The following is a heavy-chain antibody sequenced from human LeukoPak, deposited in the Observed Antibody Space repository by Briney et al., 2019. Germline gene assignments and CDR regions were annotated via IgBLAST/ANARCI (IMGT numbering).Heavy chain of an antibody. CDR2: ISSTGGDK. CDR3: ARGENGSFDR. J-gene: IGHJ4*02. V-gene: IGHV3-11*01. D-gene: IGHD5-24*01. CDR1: GVTFEDYY. Sequence: GGSLRLSCKVPGVTFEDYYLSWIRQAPGKGLEWISYISSTGGDKFYADPVKGRFIISRDNAMNSVYMEMNDLTAEDTAFYYCARGENGSFDRWGQGTLVIVSS.